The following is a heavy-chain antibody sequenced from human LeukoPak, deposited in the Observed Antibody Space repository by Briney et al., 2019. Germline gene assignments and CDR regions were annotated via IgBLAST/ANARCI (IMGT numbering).Heavy chain of an antibody. CDR3: VKRPSESCSNGGCYFDS. Sequence: GGSLRLSCGASGFTFNNYAMSWVRQAPGKGLEWVSGITGSRDTTFHADSVKGRFTISRDNSKNTLFLQMNSLRAEDTAAYYCVKRPSESCSNGGCYFDSWGQGTLVSVSS. CDR2: ITGSRDTT. V-gene: IGHV3-23*01. CDR1: GFTFNNYA. J-gene: IGHJ4*02. D-gene: IGHD2-8*01.